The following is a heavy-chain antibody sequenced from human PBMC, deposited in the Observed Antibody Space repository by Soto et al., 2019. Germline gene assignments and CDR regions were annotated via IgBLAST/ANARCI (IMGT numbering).Heavy chain of an antibody. CDR1: GGSLSACY. Sequence: PSETLSLTCAVYGGSLSACYWSWIRQPPGKGLEWIGEINHRGTTNYNPSLKSRVSMSVDTSKNQFSVMLSSVTAADTAVYYCTRSRYCASSSCSRYYFDNLGQGALVVVSS. V-gene: IGHV4-34*01. CDR3: TRSRYCASSSCSRYYFDN. CDR2: INHRGTT. D-gene: IGHD2-2*01. J-gene: IGHJ4*02.